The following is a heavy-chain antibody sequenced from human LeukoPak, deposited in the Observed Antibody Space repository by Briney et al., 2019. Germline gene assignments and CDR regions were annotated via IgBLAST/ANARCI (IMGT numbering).Heavy chain of an antibody. Sequence: PGGSLRLSCAASGFKFSNYAMSWVRQAPGKGLEWVSGISGSAGSTYYADSVKGRFTISRDNAKNSLYLQMNSLRAEDTAVYYCAREAIAARLFFDYWGQGTLVTVSS. J-gene: IGHJ4*02. D-gene: IGHD6-6*01. V-gene: IGHV3-23*01. CDR1: GFKFSNYA. CDR2: ISGSAGST. CDR3: AREAIAARLFFDY.